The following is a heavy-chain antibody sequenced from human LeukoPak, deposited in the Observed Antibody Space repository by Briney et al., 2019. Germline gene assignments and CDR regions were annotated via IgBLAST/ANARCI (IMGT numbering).Heavy chain of an antibody. CDR3: ARAELFAIIFDY. V-gene: IGHV3-33*08. CDR1: GFSFISYV. CDR2: IWYDGSNK. J-gene: IGHJ4*02. Sequence: QAGGSLRLSCAASGFSFISYVMIWVRRAPGKGLEWVAVIWYDGSNKYYADSVKGRFTISRDNSKNTLYLQMNSLRAEDTAVYYCARAELFAIIFDYWGQGTLVTVSS. D-gene: IGHD2-21*01.